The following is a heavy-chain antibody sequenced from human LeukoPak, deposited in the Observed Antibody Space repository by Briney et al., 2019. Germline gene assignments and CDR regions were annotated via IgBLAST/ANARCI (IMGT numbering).Heavy chain of an antibody. J-gene: IGHJ4*02. V-gene: IGHV4-59*12. Sequence: SETLSLTCTVSGVSTSSYYWSWIRQPAGKGLEWIGYIYHSGSTYYNPSLKSRVTISVDRSKNQFSLKLSSVTAADTAVYYCAREVGSWGDYWGQGTLVTVSS. CDR2: IYHSGST. CDR3: AREVGSWGDY. CDR1: GVSTSSYY. D-gene: IGHD3-16*01.